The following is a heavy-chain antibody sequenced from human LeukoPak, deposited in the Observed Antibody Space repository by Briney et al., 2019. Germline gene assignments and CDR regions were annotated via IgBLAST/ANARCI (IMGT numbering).Heavy chain of an antibody. CDR1: GFTFSDYY. J-gene: IGHJ6*02. CDR2: ISSSGSTI. D-gene: IGHD2-2*01. CDR3: ARDGRVVPAATRYGMDV. Sequence: GSLRLSCAASGFTFSDYYMSWIRQAPGMGLEWVSYISSSGSTIYYADSVKGRFTISRDNAKNSLYLQMNSLRAEDTAVYYCARDGRVVPAATRYGMDVWGQGTTVTVSS. V-gene: IGHV3-11*01.